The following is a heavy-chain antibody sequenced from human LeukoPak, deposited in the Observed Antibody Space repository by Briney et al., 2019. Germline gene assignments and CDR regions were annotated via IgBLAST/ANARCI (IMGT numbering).Heavy chain of an antibody. CDR1: GFTFNRFY. CDR2: ISSNGATT. Sequence: GGSLRLSCSASGFTFNRFYLHWVRQAPGKGLEFVSHISSNGATTYYADYVKGRFTISRDNSKNTLYLQMSSLRADDTAEYYCVKDRSIAAPNNDFFDSWGQGALVTVSS. CDR3: VKDRSIAAPNNDFFDS. D-gene: IGHD6-6*01. V-gene: IGHV3-64D*06. J-gene: IGHJ4*02.